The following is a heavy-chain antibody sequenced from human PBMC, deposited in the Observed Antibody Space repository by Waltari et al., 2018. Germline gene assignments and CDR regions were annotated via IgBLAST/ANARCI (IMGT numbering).Heavy chain of an antibody. Sequence: QVQLVQSGAEVRKPGSPVKVSCMASGGTFPSYALSWGRQAPGQGLEWMGGIIPIFGAGNYAQKFQGRVTITADEPTSTAYMELSSLRPEDTAVYYCARQRDSGSYYAADAFDIWGQGTMVTVSS. CDR1: GGTFPSYA. CDR2: IIPIFGAG. D-gene: IGHD1-26*01. CDR3: ARQRDSGSYYAADAFDI. V-gene: IGHV1-69*12. J-gene: IGHJ3*02.